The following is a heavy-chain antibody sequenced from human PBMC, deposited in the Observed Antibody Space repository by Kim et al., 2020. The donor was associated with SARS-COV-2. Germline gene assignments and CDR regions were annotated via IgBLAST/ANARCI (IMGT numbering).Heavy chain of an antibody. CDR3: ARRRITMVRGVLYYYYGMDV. D-gene: IGHD3-10*01. CDR2: ISAYNGNT. V-gene: IGHV1-18*01. CDR1: GYTFTSYG. J-gene: IGHJ6*02. Sequence: ASVKVSCKASGYTFTSYGISWVRQAPGQGLEWMGWISAYNGNTNYAPKLQGRVTMTTDTSTSTAYMELRILRPDDTAVYYCARRRITMVRGVLYYYYGMDVWGQGTTVTVSS.